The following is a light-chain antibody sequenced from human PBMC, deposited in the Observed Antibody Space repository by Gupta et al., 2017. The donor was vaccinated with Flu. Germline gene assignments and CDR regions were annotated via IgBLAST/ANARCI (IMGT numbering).Light chain of an antibody. J-gene: IGLJ1*01. CDR3: QVWDIATSHYI. CDR1: NIGDRN. CDR2: DDT. Sequence: SFVLTQSPSVSVAPGKTATIPCGGGNIGDRNVHWYQQKPGQAPVLVVYDDTVRPSGISERFSGSNSGDTATLTISRVEAGDEADYYCQVWDIATSHYIFGPGTEVTVL. V-gene: IGLV3-21*03.